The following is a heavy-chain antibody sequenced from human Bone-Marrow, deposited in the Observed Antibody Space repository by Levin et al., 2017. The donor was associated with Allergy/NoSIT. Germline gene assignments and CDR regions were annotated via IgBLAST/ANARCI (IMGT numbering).Heavy chain of an antibody. CDR1: GGSMSPYY. V-gene: IGHV4-59*03. CDR2: VYYTGRT. D-gene: IGHD1-26*01. CDR3: ARRRGGSYSDLWYFDL. J-gene: IGHJ2*01. Sequence: SETLSLTCTVSGGSMSPYYWTWIRQSPGKPLECLGFVYYTGRTDHNPSLESRVTMSVDTSRNQFSLNLTSMTAADTAVYFCARRRGGSYSDLWYFDLWGRGTLVTVS.